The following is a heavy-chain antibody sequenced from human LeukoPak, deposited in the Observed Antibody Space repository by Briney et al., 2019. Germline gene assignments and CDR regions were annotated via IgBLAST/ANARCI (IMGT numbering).Heavy chain of an antibody. CDR1: GGSISSYY. CDR3: ARGAVYGYYYYYGMDV. CDR2: IYYSGST. D-gene: IGHD2-8*01. J-gene: IGHJ6*02. Sequence: SETLSLTCTVSGGSISSYYWSWIRQPPGKGLVWIGYIYYSGSTNYNPSLKSRVTISVDTSKNQFSLKLSSVTAADTAVYYCARGAVYGYYYYYGMDVWGQGTTVTVSS. V-gene: IGHV4-59*01.